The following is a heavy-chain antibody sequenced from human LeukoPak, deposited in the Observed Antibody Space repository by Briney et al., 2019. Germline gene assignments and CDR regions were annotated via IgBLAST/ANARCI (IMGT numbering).Heavy chain of an antibody. Sequence: GGSLRLSCAASGFTFGSYAMSWVRQAPGKGLEWVSTISGSGGSTYYADSVKGRFTISRDNSQNTLYLQMNSLRAEDTAVYYCAKLEGDYGYWGQGTLVTVSS. J-gene: IGHJ4*02. CDR3: AKLEGDYGY. D-gene: IGHD4-17*01. CDR2: ISGSGGST. V-gene: IGHV3-23*01. CDR1: GFTFGSYA.